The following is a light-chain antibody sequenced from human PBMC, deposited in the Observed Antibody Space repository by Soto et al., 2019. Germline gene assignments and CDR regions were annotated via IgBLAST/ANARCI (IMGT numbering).Light chain of an antibody. CDR2: DAS. J-gene: IGKJ1*01. Sequence: DIQMTQSPSTLSASVGDRVTITCRASQSISSWLAWYQQKPGKAPKLLVSDASSLESGVPSRFSGDRAGTEFTLTINSLHPEDVATYFSQQFSSYWTFGQGTRVEIK. CDR1: QSISSW. CDR3: QQFSSYWT. V-gene: IGKV1-5*01.